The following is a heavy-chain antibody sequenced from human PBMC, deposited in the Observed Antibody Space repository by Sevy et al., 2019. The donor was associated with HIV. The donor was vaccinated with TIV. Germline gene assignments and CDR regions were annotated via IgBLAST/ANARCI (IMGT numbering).Heavy chain of an antibody. CDR3: ARHQGSVVVTAILVGGYYYYGMDV. J-gene: IGHJ6*02. V-gene: IGHV3-21*01. D-gene: IGHD2-21*02. CDR2: ISSSSSYI. Sequence: GGSLRLSCAASGFTFSSYSMNWDRQAPGKGLEWVSSISSSSSYIYYADSVKGRFTISRDNAKNSLYLQMNSLRAEDTAVYYCARHQGSVVVTAILVGGYYYYGMDVWGQGTTVTVSS. CDR1: GFTFSSYS.